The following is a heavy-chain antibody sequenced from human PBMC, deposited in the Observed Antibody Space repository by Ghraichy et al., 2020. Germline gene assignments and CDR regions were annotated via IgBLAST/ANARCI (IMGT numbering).Heavy chain of an antibody. J-gene: IGHJ5*02. Sequence: SETLSLNCTVSGGSISSTSYYWGWIRQPPGKGLEWIGTTYYTGSSFYNPSLKSRVTISVDRSSNQFSLKVNSVTAADTAVYYCARHWRPGYSGSWRSANCFDPWGQGTLVTVSS. V-gene: IGHV4-39*01. CDR3: ARHWRPGYSGSWRSANCFDP. CDR1: GGSISSTSYY. D-gene: IGHD6-13*01. CDR2: TYYTGSS.